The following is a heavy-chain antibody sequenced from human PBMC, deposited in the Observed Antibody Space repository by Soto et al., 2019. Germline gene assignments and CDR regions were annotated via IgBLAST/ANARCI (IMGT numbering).Heavy chain of an antibody. V-gene: IGHV3-30*03. CDR2: ISYDGSNK. CDR3: ARPHYYDSSGHLDY. D-gene: IGHD3-22*01. Sequence: QVQLVESGGGVVQPGRSLRLSCAASGFTFSSYGMHWVRQAPGKGLEWVAVISYDGSNKYYADSVKGRFTISRDNSKNTLYLQMNSLRAEDTAVYYCARPHYYDSSGHLDYWGQGTLVTVSS. CDR1: GFTFSSYG. J-gene: IGHJ4*02.